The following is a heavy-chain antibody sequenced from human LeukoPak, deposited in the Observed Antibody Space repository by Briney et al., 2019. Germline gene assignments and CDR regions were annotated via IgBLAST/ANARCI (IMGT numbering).Heavy chain of an antibody. CDR3: ATTPGKLWFGELSR. J-gene: IGHJ4*02. Sequence: GASVKVSCKASGGTFSTYAISWVRQAPGQGLEWMGGIIPIFSTSNYAQKFQGRVTITADESTSTAYMELSSLRSEDTAVYYCATTPGKLWFGELSRWGQGALVTVSS. V-gene: IGHV1-69*13. D-gene: IGHD3-10*01. CDR2: IIPIFSTS. CDR1: GGTFSTYA.